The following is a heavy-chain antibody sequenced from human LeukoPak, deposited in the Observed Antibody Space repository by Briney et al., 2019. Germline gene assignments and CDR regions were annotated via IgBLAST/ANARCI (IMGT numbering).Heavy chain of an antibody. Sequence: GASVKVSCTASGGTFSSYAISWVRQAPGQGLEWMGGIIPIFGTANYAQKFQGRVTITADESTSTAYMELSSLRSEDTAVYYCARGIAVAGFAGYFDLWGRGTLVTVSS. D-gene: IGHD6-19*01. J-gene: IGHJ2*01. CDR2: IIPIFGTA. CDR3: ARGIAVAGFAGYFDL. V-gene: IGHV1-69*13. CDR1: GGTFSSYA.